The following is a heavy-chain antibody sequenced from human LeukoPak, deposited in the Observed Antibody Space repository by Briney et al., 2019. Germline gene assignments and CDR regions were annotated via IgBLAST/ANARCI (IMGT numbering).Heavy chain of an antibody. CDR1: GFTFSTYA. D-gene: IGHD6-19*01. J-gene: IGHJ4*02. CDR3: ARGFLGGTDQYFDS. CDR2: IGGGGTTT. Sequence: GGSLRLSCAASGFTFSTYAMNWVRQAPAKGLEWVSTIGGGGTTTDYTDSVKDRFTISRDNSKNTLYLQMNSLRAEDTAVYFCARGFLGGTDQYFDSWGQGTLVTVSS. V-gene: IGHV3-23*01.